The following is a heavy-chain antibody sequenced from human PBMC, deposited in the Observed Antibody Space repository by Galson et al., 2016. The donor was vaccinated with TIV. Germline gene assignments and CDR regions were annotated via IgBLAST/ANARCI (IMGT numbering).Heavy chain of an antibody. J-gene: IGHJ6*02. CDR3: ARDILLLYFDWAPYHGMDV. D-gene: IGHD3-9*01. CDR2: MSYDGNKK. Sequence: SLRLSCAASGFTFSSSGMHWVRQAPGKGLEWVAVMSYDGNKKYYADSVKGRFTISRDNSKNTLYVQMNSLRTEDTAVYYCARDILLLYFDWAPYHGMDVWGQGTTVTVSS. CDR1: GFTFSSSG. V-gene: IGHV3-30*14.